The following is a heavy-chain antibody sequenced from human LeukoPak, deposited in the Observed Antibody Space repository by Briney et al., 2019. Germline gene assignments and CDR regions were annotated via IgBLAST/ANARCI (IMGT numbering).Heavy chain of an antibody. D-gene: IGHD2/OR15-2a*01. V-gene: IGHV1-2*02. J-gene: IGHJ3*01. CDR1: GYTFTGYY. Sequence: ASVKVSCKASGYTFTGYYMHWVRQAPGQGLEYMGWINPNSGGTNYAQKFQGRVTMTRDTSISTAYMELSRLRSDDTAVYYCARTFYDTLGSDAFDFWGQGTMVIVSS. CDR3: ARTFYDTLGSDAFDF. CDR2: INPNSGGT.